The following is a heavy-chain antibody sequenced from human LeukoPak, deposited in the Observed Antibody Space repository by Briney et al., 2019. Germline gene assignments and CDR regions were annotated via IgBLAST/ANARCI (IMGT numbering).Heavy chain of an antibody. V-gene: IGHV4-61*05. Sequence: SETLSLTCTVSGGSVSSTSYYWGWIRQPPGKGLEWIGFFSYSGSANYNPSLKSRVTISVDTSKNQFSLSLTSVTAADTAVYFCARAPAGDYFDYWGQGTLVTVSS. D-gene: IGHD6-13*01. CDR3: ARAPAGDYFDY. J-gene: IGHJ4*02. CDR2: FSYSGSA. CDR1: GGSVSSTSYY.